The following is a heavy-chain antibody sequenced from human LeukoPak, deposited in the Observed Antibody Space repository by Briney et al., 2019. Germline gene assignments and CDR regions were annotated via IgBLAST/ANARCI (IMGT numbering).Heavy chain of an antibody. CDR1: GGSISSSSYY. J-gene: IGHJ6*03. CDR2: IYYSGST. Sequence: SETLSLTCTVSGGSISSSSYYWGWIRQPPGKGLEWIGSIYYSGSTYYNPSLKSRVTISVDTSKNQFSLKLSSVTAAATAVYYCARLGYCSSTSCRRGNYYYYYYMDVWGKGTTVTVSS. V-gene: IGHV4-39*07. D-gene: IGHD2-2*01. CDR3: ARLGYCSSTSCRRGNYYYYYYMDV.